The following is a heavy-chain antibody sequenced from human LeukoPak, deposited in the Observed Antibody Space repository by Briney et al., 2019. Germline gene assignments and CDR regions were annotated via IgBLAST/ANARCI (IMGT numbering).Heavy chain of an antibody. J-gene: IGHJ6*03. CDR1: AFTFSGYW. CDR2: INGDGSST. D-gene: IGHD3-3*01. Sequence: GRCLRLSCAASAFTFSGYWTDWVRHDPGKGLVWVSRINGDGSSTTYADSVKGRFTISRDNAKNSLYLQMNSLRAEDAAVYDCAKGAAGGGGVTNYYYYYMDVWGKGTTVTVSS. CDR3: AKGAAGGGGVTNYYYYYMDV. V-gene: IGHV3-74*01.